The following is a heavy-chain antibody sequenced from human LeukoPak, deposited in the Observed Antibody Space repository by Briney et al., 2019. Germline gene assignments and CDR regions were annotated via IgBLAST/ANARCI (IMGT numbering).Heavy chain of an antibody. CDR2: ISWDGGST. J-gene: IGHJ4*02. Sequence: AGGSLRLSCAASGFTFDDYAMHWVRQAPGKGLEWVSLISWDGGSTYYADSVKGRFTISRDNSKNSLYLQMNSLRAEDTALYYCAKDRQGVGATGFDYWGQGTLVIVSS. D-gene: IGHD1-26*01. V-gene: IGHV3-43D*03. CDR3: AKDRQGVGATGFDY. CDR1: GFTFDDYA.